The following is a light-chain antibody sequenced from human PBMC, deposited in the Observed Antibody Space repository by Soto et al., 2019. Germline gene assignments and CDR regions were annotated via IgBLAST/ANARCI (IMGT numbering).Light chain of an antibody. Sequence: DIQMTQSPSSLSASVGDSVTITCRASQSISSYLNWYQQKPGKAPKLLIYAASNLQSGVPSRFSGSGSGTDFTLSISSLQPEDFATYYCQQSYRTPLFGPGTKVDIK. CDR3: QQSYRTPL. V-gene: IGKV1-39*01. J-gene: IGKJ3*01. CDR2: AAS. CDR1: QSISSY.